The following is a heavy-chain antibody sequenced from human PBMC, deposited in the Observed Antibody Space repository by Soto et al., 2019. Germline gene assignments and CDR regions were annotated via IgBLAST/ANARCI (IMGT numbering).Heavy chain of an antibody. J-gene: IGHJ6*02. D-gene: IGHD3-10*01. Sequence: GGTLRLSCAASGFTFGGYAMSWVRQAPGKGLEWVSGISGSGGSTYYADSVKGRFTISRDNSKNTLYLQMNSLRAGDTAVYYCAKSLWSGELVGVYYYYGMDVWGQGTTVTVSS. CDR3: AKSLWSGELVGVYYYYGMDV. CDR1: GFTFGGYA. V-gene: IGHV3-23*01. CDR2: ISGSGGST.